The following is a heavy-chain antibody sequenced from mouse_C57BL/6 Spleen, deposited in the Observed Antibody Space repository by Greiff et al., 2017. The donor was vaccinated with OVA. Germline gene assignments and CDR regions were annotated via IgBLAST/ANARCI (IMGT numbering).Heavy chain of an antibody. D-gene: IGHD1-2*01. Sequence: VQLQQSGPGLVAPSQSLSITCTVSGFSLTSYAISWVRQPPGKGLEWLGVIWTGGGTNYNSALKSRMSISKDNSKRQVFLKMNSLQTDDTARYYCASITTASSVAYWGQGTLVTVSA. V-gene: IGHV2-9-1*01. CDR2: IWTGGGT. CDR3: ASITTASSVAY. CDR1: GFSLTSYA. J-gene: IGHJ3*01.